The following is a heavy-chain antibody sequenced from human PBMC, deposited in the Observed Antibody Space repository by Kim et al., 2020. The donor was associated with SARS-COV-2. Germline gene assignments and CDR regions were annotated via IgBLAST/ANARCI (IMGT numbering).Heavy chain of an antibody. J-gene: IGHJ5*02. D-gene: IGHD3-3*01. CDR3: ARALITIFGVVIQMGWFDP. Sequence: ASVKVSCKASGYTFTSYAMHWVRQAPGQRLEWMGWINAGNGNTKYSQKFQGRVTITRDTSASTAYMELSSLRSEDTAVYYCARALITIFGVVIQMGWFDPWGQGTLVTVSS. CDR2: INAGNGNT. V-gene: IGHV1-3*01. CDR1: GYTFTSYA.